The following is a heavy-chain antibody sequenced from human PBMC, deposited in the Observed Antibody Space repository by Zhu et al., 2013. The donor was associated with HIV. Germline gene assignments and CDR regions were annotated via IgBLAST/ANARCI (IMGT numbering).Heavy chain of an antibody. V-gene: IGHV1-18*01. Sequence: QVQLVQSGTEVKKPGSSVKLSCRASGGTFSHYAIHWVRQAPGQGLEWMGWISGYNGNTNYAQKLQGRVTMTTDTSTSTAYMELRSLRSDDTAVYYCARDPALTTARPNYYYYMDVWGKGTTVTVSS. CDR1: GGTFSHYA. J-gene: IGHJ6*03. D-gene: IGHD6-6*01. CDR3: ARDPALTTARPNYYYYMDV. CDR2: ISGYNGNT.